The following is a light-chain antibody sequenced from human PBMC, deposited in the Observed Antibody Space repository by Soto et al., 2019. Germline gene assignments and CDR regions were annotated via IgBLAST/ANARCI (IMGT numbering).Light chain of an antibody. J-gene: IGKJ5*01. Sequence: EIVMTQSPDTLSVSPGERVTLSFRSSQSVSTNLAWYQQKPGQAPRLLISGASTRATGIPARFSGSGSETEFTLTISSLQSEDFGAYYCQQYHKWPPITFGQGTRLEIK. CDR2: GAS. V-gene: IGKV3-15*01. CDR3: QQYHKWPPIT. CDR1: QSVSTN.